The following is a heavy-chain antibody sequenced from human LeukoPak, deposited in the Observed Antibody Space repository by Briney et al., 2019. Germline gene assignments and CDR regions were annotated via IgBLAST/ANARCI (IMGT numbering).Heavy chain of an antibody. CDR1: GGSISSSSYY. V-gene: IGHV4-39*07. CDR3: ARTNYVEY. CDR2: INHSGST. J-gene: IGHJ4*02. D-gene: IGHD4-11*01. Sequence: SETLSLTCTVSGGSISSSSYYWGWIRQPPGKGLEWIGEINHSGSTNYNPSLKSRVTISLDTSKNQFSLRLSSVTAADTAVYYCARTNYVEYWGQGTLVTVSS.